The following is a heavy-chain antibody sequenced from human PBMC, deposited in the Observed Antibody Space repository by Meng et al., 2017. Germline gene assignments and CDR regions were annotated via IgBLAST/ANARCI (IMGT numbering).Heavy chain of an antibody. D-gene: IGHD2-15*01. Sequence: QVALAGAGPRMGEPSGTLSLTCAVSGGSISSSNWWSWVRQPPGKGLEWIGEIYHSGSTNYNPSLKSRVTISVDKSKNQFSLKLSSVTAADTAVYYCARVVAATTLFLDYWGQGTLVTVSS. V-gene: IGHV4-4*02. CDR2: IYHSGST. CDR3: ARVVAATTLFLDY. J-gene: IGHJ4*02. CDR1: GGSISSSNW.